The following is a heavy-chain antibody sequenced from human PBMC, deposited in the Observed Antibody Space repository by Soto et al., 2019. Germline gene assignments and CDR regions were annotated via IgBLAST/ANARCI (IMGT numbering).Heavy chain of an antibody. CDR1: DGSISRAGSS. CDR2: IYHSGST. Sequence: PSASLSLTCAVSDGSISRAGSSWNWIRQPPGKTLEWIGYIYHSGSTYSTPSLKSRVTISVDRSRSQFSLNLSSVTAADTAVYYWCIAIDGSDWLGLWCQGARVW. D-gene: IGHD2-21*01. V-gene: IGHV4-30-2*01. J-gene: IGHJ3*01. CDR3: CIAIDGSDWLGLWCQGARV.